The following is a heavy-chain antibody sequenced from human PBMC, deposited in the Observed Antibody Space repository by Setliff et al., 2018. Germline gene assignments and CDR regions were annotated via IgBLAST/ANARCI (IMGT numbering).Heavy chain of an antibody. D-gene: IGHD5-18*01. CDR3: VRQGLDTGRTRWWFDP. V-gene: IGHV4-39*01. J-gene: IGHJ5*02. CDR1: VGPISSSSYY. Sequence: TLSLPCTVSVGPISSSSYYWGWIRQPPGKGLEYIGSIYYSGSTYYNAPLKSRVTISVDTSKNQFSLKLSSVTAADTAVYYCVRQGLDTGRTRWWFDPWGQGTLVTVSS. CDR2: IYYSGST.